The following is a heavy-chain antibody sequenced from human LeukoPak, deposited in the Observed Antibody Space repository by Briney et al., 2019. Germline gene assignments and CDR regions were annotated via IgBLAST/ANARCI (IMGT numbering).Heavy chain of an antibody. CDR3: ARESWGSSTSYYFDY. CDR2: FDPEDGET. D-gene: IGHD2-2*01. Sequence: ASVKVSCKVSGYTLNELGMHWVRQAPGKGLEWMGGFDPEDGETIYAQKFQGRVTMTEDTSTDTAYMELSSLRSEDTAVYYCARESWGSSTSYYFDYWGQGTLVTVSS. V-gene: IGHV1-24*01. CDR1: GYTLNELG. J-gene: IGHJ4*02.